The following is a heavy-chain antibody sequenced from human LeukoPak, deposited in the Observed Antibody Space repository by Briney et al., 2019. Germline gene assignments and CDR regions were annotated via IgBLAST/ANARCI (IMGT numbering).Heavy chain of an antibody. CDR3: ARVSSGSYHPFDY. Sequence: GGSLRLSCAASGFTVSSNYMSWVRQAPGKGLEWVSVIYSGGSTYYADSVKGRFTISRDNSKNTLYLQMNSLRAEDTAVYYCARVSSGSYHPFDYWGQGTLVTVSS. D-gene: IGHD1-26*01. V-gene: IGHV3-53*01. CDR2: IYSGGST. J-gene: IGHJ4*02. CDR1: GFTVSSNY.